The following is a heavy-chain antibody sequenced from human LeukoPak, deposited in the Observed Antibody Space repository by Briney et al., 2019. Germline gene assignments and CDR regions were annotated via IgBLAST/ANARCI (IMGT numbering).Heavy chain of an antibody. D-gene: IGHD6-19*01. CDR1: GYTFTSYG. V-gene: IGHV1-18*01. CDR2: ISAYNGNT. Sequence: GASVKVPCKASGYTFTSYGISWVRQAPGQGLEWMGWISAYNGNTNYAQKLQGRVTMTTDTSTSTAYMELRSLRSDDTAVYYCARQQGAWSSGWYCFDYWGQGTLVTVSS. CDR3: ARQQGAWSSGWYCFDY. J-gene: IGHJ4*02.